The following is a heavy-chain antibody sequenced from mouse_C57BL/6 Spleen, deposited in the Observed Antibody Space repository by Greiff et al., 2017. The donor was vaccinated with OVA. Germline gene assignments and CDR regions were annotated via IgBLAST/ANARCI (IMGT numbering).Heavy chain of an antibody. J-gene: IGHJ4*01. Sequence: QVQLQQSGTELVKPGASVKLSCKASGYTFTSYWMHWVKQRPGQGLEWIGNINPSNGGTNYNEKFKSKATLTVDKSSSTAYMQLSSLTSEDSAVYYCARAFYYYGSSSYYAMDYWGQGTSVTVSS. V-gene: IGHV1-53*01. D-gene: IGHD1-1*01. CDR2: INPSNGGT. CDR1: GYTFTSYW. CDR3: ARAFYYYGSSSYYAMDY.